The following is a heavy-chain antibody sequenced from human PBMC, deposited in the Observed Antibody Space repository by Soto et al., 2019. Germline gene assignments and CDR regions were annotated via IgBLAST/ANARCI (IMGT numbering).Heavy chain of an antibody. J-gene: IGHJ4*02. Sequence: SVKVSCKASGGTFSSYAISWVRQASGQGLEWMGGIIPIFGTANYAQKFQGRVTITAGESTSTAYMELSSLRSEDTAVYYCASARQNVLRYFDWLLSADYWGQGTLVTVSS. V-gene: IGHV1-69*13. D-gene: IGHD3-9*01. CDR1: GGTFSSYA. CDR3: ASARQNVLRYFDWLLSADY. CDR2: IIPIFGTA.